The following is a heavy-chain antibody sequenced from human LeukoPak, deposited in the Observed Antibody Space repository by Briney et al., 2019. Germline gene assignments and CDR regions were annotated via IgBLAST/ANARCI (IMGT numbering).Heavy chain of an antibody. CDR3: ARRARGRFGELLGWFDP. D-gene: IGHD3-10*01. CDR2: INHSGST. V-gene: IGHV4-34*01. J-gene: IGHJ5*02. Sequence: SETLSLTCAVYGGSFSGYYWSWIRQPPGKGLEWIGEINHSGSTNYNPSLKSRVTISVDTSKNQFSLKLTSVTAADTAVYYCARRARGRFGELLGWFDPWGQGTLVTVSS. CDR1: GGSFSGYY.